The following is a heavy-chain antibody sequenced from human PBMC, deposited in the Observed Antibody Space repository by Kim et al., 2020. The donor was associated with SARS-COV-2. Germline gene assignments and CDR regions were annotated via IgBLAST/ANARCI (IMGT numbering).Heavy chain of an antibody. Sequence: TFQGRVTITADESTSTAYMELSSLRSEDTAVYYCAKSLEWLPYYYYGMDVWGQGTTVTVSS. J-gene: IGHJ6*02. CDR3: AKSLEWLPYYYYGMDV. V-gene: IGHV1-69*01. D-gene: IGHD3-3*01.